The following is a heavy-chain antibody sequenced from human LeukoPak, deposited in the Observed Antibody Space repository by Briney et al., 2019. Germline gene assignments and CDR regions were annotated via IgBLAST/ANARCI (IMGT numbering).Heavy chain of an antibody. D-gene: IGHD5-24*01. CDR2: ISAYNGNT. CDR3: ARVFDGYNLAPFDY. Sequence: ASVKVSCKASGYTFTSYGISWVRQAPGQGPEWMGWISAYNGNTNYAQKFRGRVTMTTDTSTSTAYMELRSLRSDDTAVYYCARVFDGYNLAPFDYWGQGTLVIVSS. J-gene: IGHJ4*02. CDR1: GYTFTSYG. V-gene: IGHV1-18*01.